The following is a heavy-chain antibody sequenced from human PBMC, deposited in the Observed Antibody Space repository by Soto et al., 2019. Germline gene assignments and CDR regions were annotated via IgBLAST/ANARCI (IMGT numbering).Heavy chain of an antibody. J-gene: IGHJ6*02. CDR3: ARHEVAAAAPWDYYYYYGMDV. Sequence: EVQLVQSGAEVKKPGESLRISCKGSGYSFTSYWISWVRQMPGKGLEWMGRIDPSDSYTNYSPSFQGHVTISADKSISTAYLQGSSLKASDTAMYYCARHEVAAAAPWDYYYYYGMDVWGQGTTVTVSS. CDR2: IDPSDSYT. CDR1: GYSFTSYW. V-gene: IGHV5-10-1*01. D-gene: IGHD6-13*01.